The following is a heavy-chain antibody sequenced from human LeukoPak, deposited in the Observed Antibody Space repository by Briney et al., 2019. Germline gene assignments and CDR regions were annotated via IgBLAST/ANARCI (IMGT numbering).Heavy chain of an antibody. Sequence: SETLSLTCTVSGGSISSYYWSWIRQPAGKGLEWIGRIYTSGSTNYNPSLKSRVTISVDKSKNQFSLKLSSVTAADTAVYYCARASPDHTSYHYYYYMDVWGKGTTVTVSS. CDR2: IYTSGST. D-gene: IGHD1-14*01. CDR3: ARASPDHTSYHYYYYMDV. CDR1: GGSISSYY. J-gene: IGHJ6*03. V-gene: IGHV4-4*07.